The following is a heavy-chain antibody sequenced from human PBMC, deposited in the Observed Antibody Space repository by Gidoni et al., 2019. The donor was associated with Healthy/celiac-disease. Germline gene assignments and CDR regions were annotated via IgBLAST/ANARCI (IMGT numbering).Heavy chain of an antibody. V-gene: IGHV1-69*06. Sequence: QVQLVQSGAEVKKPGSSVKVSCKASGGTFSSYAISWVRQAPGQGLEWMGGIIPIFGTANYAQKFQGRVTITADKSTSTAYMELSSLRSEDTAVYYCARDPPLLWFGELSLNGGGVHYGMDVWGQGTTVTVSS. CDR3: ARDPPLLWFGELSLNGGGVHYGMDV. D-gene: IGHD3-10*01. CDR1: GGTFSSYA. J-gene: IGHJ6*02. CDR2: IIPIFGTA.